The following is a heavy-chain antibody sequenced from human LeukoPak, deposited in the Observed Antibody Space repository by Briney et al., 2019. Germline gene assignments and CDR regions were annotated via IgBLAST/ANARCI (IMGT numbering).Heavy chain of an antibody. CDR1: GFTFSSYS. Sequence: HPGGSLRLSCAASGFTFSSYSMNWVRQAPGKGLEWVANINPDGSNMLYVDSVKGRFTISRDNAKNSLYLQMNNLRAEDTAVYFCVSGFLQWLYWGQGTLVTVSS. CDR2: INPDGSNM. V-gene: IGHV3-7*01. J-gene: IGHJ4*02. D-gene: IGHD3-3*01. CDR3: VSGFLQWLY.